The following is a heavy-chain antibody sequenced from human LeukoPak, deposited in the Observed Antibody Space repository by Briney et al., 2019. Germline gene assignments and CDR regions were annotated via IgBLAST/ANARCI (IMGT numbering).Heavy chain of an antibody. CDR2: IRYDGSNK. V-gene: IGHV3-30*02. J-gene: IGHJ4*02. CDR1: GFTFSSYG. Sequence: TGGSLRLSCAASGFTFSSYGMHWVRQAPGKGLEWVAFIRYDGSNKYYADSVKGRFTISRDNSKNTPYLQMNSLRAEDTAVYYCSLRHFDYWGQGTLVTVSS. CDR3: SLRHFDY. D-gene: IGHD4-17*01.